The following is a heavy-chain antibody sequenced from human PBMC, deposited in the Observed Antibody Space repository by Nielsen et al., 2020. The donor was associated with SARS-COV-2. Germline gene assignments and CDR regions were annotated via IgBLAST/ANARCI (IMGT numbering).Heavy chain of an antibody. CDR1: GFTFSSYG. J-gene: IGHJ5*02. V-gene: IGHV3-33*01. CDR3: ARDYGWFDP. Sequence: GGSLRLSCAASGFTFSSYGMHWVRQAPGKGLEWVAVIWYDGSNKYYADSVKGRFTISRDNSKNTLYLQKNSLRAEDTAVYYCARDYGWFDPWGQGTLVTVSS. CDR2: IWYDGSNK. D-gene: IGHD3-10*01.